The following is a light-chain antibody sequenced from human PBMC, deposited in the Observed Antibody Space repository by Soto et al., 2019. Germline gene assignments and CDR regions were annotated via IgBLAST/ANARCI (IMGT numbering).Light chain of an antibody. CDR1: QSIGTC. CDR2: KAS. J-gene: IGKJ1*01. CDR3: QQYNSYSRT. V-gene: IGKV1-5*03. Sequence: DIQMTQSPSTLSASVEDRVTITCRASQSIGTCWAWYQQRPGKAPKLLIYKASSLESGVPTKFSGSGSGTEFTLTISSLQPDDFATYYCQQYNSYSRTCGQGTKVDIK.